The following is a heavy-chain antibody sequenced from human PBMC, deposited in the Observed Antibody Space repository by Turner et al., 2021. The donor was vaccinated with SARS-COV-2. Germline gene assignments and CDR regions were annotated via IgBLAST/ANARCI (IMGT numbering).Heavy chain of an antibody. CDR1: GYTFSSFY. J-gene: IGHJ4*02. CDR3: ASSLPAPGGVPGRLDY. CDR2: INPSGGST. Sequence: QVQLVQSGAEVKKPGASVKVFCKASGYTFSSFYMHWVRQAPGQGLEWMGIINPSGGSTSYAQKFQGRVTMTRDTSTSTVYMELSSLRSEDTAVYYCASSLPAPGGVPGRLDYWGQGTLVTFSS. D-gene: IGHD2-8*02. V-gene: IGHV1-46*01.